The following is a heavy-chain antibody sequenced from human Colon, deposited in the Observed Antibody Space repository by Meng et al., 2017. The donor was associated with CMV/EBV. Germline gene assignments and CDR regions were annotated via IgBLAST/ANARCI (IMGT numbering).Heavy chain of an antibody. Sequence: GGSLRLSCKGSGYNFPTHWIGWVRQTAGQGLEWVAIIYPGESDIRYSPSFRGQVTISADKSSNTVYLQWNSLKASDSAMYFCARQPTRSFSFDVWGQGTMVTVSS. CDR2: IYPGESDI. CDR3: ARQPTRSFSFDV. CDR1: GYNFPTHW. J-gene: IGHJ3*01. D-gene: IGHD2-15*01. V-gene: IGHV5-51*01.